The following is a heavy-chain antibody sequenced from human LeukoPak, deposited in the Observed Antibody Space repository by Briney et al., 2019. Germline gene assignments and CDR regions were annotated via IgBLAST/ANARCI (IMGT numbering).Heavy chain of an antibody. CDR2: IYYSGST. CDR3: ARDFLSVGATNAFDI. V-gene: IGHV4-61*01. Sequence: PSETLSLTCTVSGGSVSSGSYYWSWIRQPPGKGLEWIGYIYYSGSTNYNPSLKSRVTISVDTSKNQFSLKLSSVTAADTAVYYCARDFLSVGATNAFDIWGQGTMVTVSS. CDR1: GGSVSSGSYY. J-gene: IGHJ3*02. D-gene: IGHD1-26*01.